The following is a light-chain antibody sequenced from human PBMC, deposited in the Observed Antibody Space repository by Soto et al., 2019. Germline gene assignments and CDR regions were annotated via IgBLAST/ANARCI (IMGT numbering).Light chain of an antibody. CDR2: EVS. CDR1: SSDVGGYNY. V-gene: IGLV2-14*01. J-gene: IGLJ3*02. CDR3: SSYTRSSTRV. Sequence: QSALTQPASVSGSPGQSITISCTGTSSDVGGYNYVSWYQQHPGKAPKLMIYEVSNRPSGVSNRFSGSKCGNTASLTISGLQAEDEADYYCSSYTRSSTRVFGGGTKLTVL.